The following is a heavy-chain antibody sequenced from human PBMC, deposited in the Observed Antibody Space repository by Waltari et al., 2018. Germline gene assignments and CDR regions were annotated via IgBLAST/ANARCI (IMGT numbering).Heavy chain of an antibody. Sequence: EVQLLESGGGLVQPGGSLRLSCAASGFTFRSYAMSWFRRARGKGLGWVSAISGSGGSTYYADSVKGRFTISRDNSKNTLYLQMNSLRAEDTAVYYCAKVFERWLQYVDYWGQGTLVTVSS. CDR2: ISGSGGST. V-gene: IGHV3-23*01. D-gene: IGHD5-12*01. CDR1: GFTFRSYA. J-gene: IGHJ4*02. CDR3: AKVFERWLQYVDY.